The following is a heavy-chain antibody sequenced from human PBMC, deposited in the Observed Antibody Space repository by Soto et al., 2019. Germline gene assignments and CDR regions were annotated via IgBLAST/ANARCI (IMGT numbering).Heavy chain of an antibody. D-gene: IGHD3-16*01. V-gene: IGHV4-31*03. J-gene: IGHJ4*02. CDR3: GGSPARSLFDY. CDR1: GGSVTGGGYY. Sequence: SSETLSLTCSVSGGSVTGGGYYWSWIRQLPGKGLEWIGYIYHTGSTFYNPSLKSRVTISLDTSKSQFSLKLTSVTAADTAMYYGGGSPARSLFDYLGQGSLLAVSS. CDR2: IYHTGST.